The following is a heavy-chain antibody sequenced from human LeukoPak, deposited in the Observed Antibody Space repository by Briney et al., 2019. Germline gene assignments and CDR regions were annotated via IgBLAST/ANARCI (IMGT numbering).Heavy chain of an antibody. J-gene: IGHJ5*02. D-gene: IGHD6-13*01. CDR2: IYYSGST. V-gene: IGHV4-59*08. CDR1: GGSISGYY. CDR3: ARHLIAALGAHGFDP. Sequence: SETLSLTCTVSGGSISGYYWSWIRQPPGKGLEWIGYIYYSGSTNYNPSLKSRVTISVDTSKNQFSLNLSSVTAADTAVYYCARHLIAALGAHGFDPWGQGTLVTVSS.